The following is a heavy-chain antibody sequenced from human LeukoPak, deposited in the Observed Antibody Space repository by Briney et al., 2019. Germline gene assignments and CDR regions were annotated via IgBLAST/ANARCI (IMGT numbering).Heavy chain of an antibody. CDR2: IYHSGST. CDR3: ARGRLEQLEYYFDY. V-gene: IGHV4-30-2*01. J-gene: IGHJ4*02. CDR1: GGSISSGGYY. Sequence: SQTLSLTCTVSGGSISSGGYYWSWIRQPPGKGLEWIGYIYHSGSTYYNPSLKSRVTISVDRSKNQFSLKLSSVTAADTAVYYCARGRLEQLEYYFDYWGQGTLVTVSS. D-gene: IGHD6-6*01.